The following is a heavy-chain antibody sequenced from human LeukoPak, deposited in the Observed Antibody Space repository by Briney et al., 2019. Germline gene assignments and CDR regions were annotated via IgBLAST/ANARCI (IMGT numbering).Heavy chain of an antibody. CDR2: IYYSGST. J-gene: IGHJ6*03. Sequence: PSETLSLTCTVSGGSISSYYWSWIRQPPGKGLEWIGYIYYSGSTYYNPSLKSRVTISVDTSKNQFSLKLSSVTAADTAVYYCARVPGDYYYYYMDVWGKGTTVTVSS. D-gene: IGHD1-14*01. CDR1: GGSISSYY. CDR3: ARVPGDYYYYYMDV. V-gene: IGHV4-59*12.